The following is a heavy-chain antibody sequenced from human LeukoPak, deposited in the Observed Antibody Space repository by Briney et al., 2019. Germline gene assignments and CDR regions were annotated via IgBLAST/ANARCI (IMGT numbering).Heavy chain of an antibody. CDR1: GYTFTGYF. D-gene: IGHD4-23*01. CDR2: INPNTGGT. CDR3: ARGRLRWPSDGLDI. V-gene: IGHV1-2*02. J-gene: IGHJ3*02. Sequence: APVKVSCKASGYTFTGYFIHWVRQAPGQGLEWMAWINPNTGGTNSAQKFQGRVTMTRDTSINTAYMDLSGLTSADTAVYYCARGRLRWPSDGLDIWGQGTMVIVSS.